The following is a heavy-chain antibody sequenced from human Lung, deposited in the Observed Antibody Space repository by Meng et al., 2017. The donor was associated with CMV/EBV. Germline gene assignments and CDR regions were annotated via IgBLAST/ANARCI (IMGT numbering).Heavy chain of an antibody. CDR2: IIRVVGKG. J-gene: IGHJ6*01. CDR1: GGSFSSYT. Sequence: SVXVSCKASGGSFSSYTISWVRQAPGQGLEWMGGIIRVVGKGDYAQKFKGRVTITVDKSTRTVYMELSSLRSEDTAVYYCAGDGGTYDFRDRYYYGLDVWGQGTTVTFSS. D-gene: IGHD3-3*01. CDR3: AGDGGTYDFRDRYYYGLDV. V-gene: IGHV1-69*10.